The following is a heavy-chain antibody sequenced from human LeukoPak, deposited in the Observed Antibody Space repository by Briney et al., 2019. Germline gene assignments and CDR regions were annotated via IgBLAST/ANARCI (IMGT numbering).Heavy chain of an antibody. CDR2: INHSGST. Sequence: GSLRLSCAASGFTFSSYGMHWVRQPPGKGLEWIGEINHSGSTNYNPSLKSRVTISVDTSKNQFSLKLSSVTATDTAVYYCARVTIFGVVTPPLWSQGTLVTVSS. D-gene: IGHD3-3*01. CDR1: GFTFSSYG. V-gene: IGHV4-34*01. J-gene: IGHJ4*02. CDR3: ARVTIFGVVTPPL.